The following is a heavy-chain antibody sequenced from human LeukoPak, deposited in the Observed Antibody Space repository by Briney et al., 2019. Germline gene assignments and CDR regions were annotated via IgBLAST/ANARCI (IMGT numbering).Heavy chain of an antibody. CDR3: APFYYDSCGYSN. CDR1: GFTFSSYE. J-gene: IGHJ4*02. CDR2: ISSSGSTI. V-gene: IGHV3-48*03. D-gene: IGHD3-22*01. Sequence: GGSLRLSCTASGFTFSSYEMNWVRQAPGKGLEWVSCISSSGSTIYYTDSVKGRFTISRDNAKNSLYLQMHSLRAEDTAVYYCAPFYYDSCGYSNWGQGTLVTVSS.